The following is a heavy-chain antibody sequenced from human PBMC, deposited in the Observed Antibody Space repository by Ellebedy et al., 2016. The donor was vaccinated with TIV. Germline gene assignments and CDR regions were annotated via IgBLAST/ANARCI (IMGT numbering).Heavy chain of an antibody. CDR3: ARSSGYFSLDY. CDR1: GGSITTGTY. V-gene: IGHV4-4*02. CDR2: ISHSGNT. J-gene: IGHJ4*02. Sequence: SETLSLXCAVSGGSITTGTYWSWVRQPPGAGLEWIGEISHSGNTKYNPSLKTRVTISIDKSKNQFFLRLNSVTAADTAVYYCARSSGYFSLDYWGQGTLVTVSS. D-gene: IGHD3-22*01.